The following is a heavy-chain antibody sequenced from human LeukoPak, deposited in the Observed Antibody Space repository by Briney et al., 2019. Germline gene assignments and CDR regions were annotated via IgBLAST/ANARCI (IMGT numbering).Heavy chain of an antibody. CDR2: ISAYNGNT. CDR3: ARARILIVAGDY. CDR1: GYTFTSYG. J-gene: IGHJ4*02. V-gene: IGHV1-18*01. Sequence: ASVKVSCKASGYTFTSYGISWVRQAPGQGLECMGWISAYNGNTNYAQKLQGRVTMTTDTSTSTAYMELRSLRSDDTAVYYCARARILIVAGDYWGQGTLVTVSS. D-gene: IGHD5-12*01.